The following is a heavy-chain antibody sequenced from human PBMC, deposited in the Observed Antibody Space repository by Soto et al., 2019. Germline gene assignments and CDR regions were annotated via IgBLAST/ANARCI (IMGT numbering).Heavy chain of an antibody. CDR1: GYTFTSYD. D-gene: IGHD5-12*01. CDR2: MNPNSGNT. V-gene: IGHV1-8*01. Sequence: QVQLVQSGAEVKKPGASVKVSCKASGYTFTSYDINWVRQATGQGLEWMGWMNPNSGNTGYAQQFQGRVTMTRNTSISTAYRELSSLRSEHTAVYYCAIGWYGGYDTDDHYGSPPDVWGQGTTVTVSS. CDR3: AIGWYGGYDTDDHYGSPPDV. J-gene: IGHJ6*02.